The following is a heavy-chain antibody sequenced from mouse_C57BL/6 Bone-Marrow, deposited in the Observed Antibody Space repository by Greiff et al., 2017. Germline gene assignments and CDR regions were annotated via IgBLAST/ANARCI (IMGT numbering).Heavy chain of an antibody. CDR1: GYTFTSYW. CDR2: IDPNRGGT. CDR3: ARSFTTVVAYYAMDY. D-gene: IGHD1-1*01. J-gene: IGHJ4*01. V-gene: IGHV1-72*01. Sequence: QVQLQQPGAELVKPGASVKLSCKASGYTFTSYWMHWVKQRPGRGLGWIGRIDPNRGGTKYNEKFKSKATLTVDKPSSTAYMQLSSLTSEDSAVYYCARSFTTVVAYYAMDYWGQGTSVTVSS.